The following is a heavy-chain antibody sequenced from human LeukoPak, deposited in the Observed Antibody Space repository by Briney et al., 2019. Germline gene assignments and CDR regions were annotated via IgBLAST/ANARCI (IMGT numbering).Heavy chain of an antibody. CDR1: GFTFSSYS. V-gene: IGHV3-21*01. Sequence: PGGSLRLSCAASGFTFSSYSMNWVRHAPGKGLEWVSSISSGSTYMYYADSVKGRFIISRDNAQNTMYLQMNSLRAEDTAVYYCGRVGGRSKAAKGDAFDIWGQGTMVTVSS. J-gene: IGHJ3*02. CDR2: ISSGSTYM. CDR3: GRVGGRSKAAKGDAFDI. D-gene: IGHD6-6*01.